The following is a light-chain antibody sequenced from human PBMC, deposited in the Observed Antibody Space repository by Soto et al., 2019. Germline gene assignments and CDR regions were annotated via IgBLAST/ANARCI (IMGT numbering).Light chain of an antibody. CDR3: CSYAGSSTFV. CDR2: EVS. CDR1: SSDVGSYNL. V-gene: IGLV2-23*02. Sequence: QSALTQPXSVSGSPGQSITISCTGTSSDVGSYNLVSWYQQHPGKAPKLMIYEVSKRPSGVSNRFSGSKSGXXAXXTISGXXXEDXADYXXCSYAGSSTFVFGGGXXLXVL. J-gene: IGLJ3*02.